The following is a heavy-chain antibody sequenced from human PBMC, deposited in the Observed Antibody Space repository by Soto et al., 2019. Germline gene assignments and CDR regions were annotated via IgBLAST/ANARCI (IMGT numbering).Heavy chain of an antibody. CDR2: FDPEGGET. CDR3: ATAPYSGSYGWFDP. Sequence: ASVKVSCKVSGYTLTELSMHWVRQAPGKGLEWMGGFDPEGGETIYAQKFQGRVTMTEDTSTDTAYMELSSLRSEDTAVYYCATAPYSGSYGWFDPWGQGTLVTVSS. CDR1: GYTLTELS. D-gene: IGHD1-26*01. J-gene: IGHJ5*02. V-gene: IGHV1-24*01.